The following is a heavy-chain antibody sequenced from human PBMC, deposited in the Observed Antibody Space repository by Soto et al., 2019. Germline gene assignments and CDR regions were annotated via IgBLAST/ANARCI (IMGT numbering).Heavy chain of an antibody. CDR1: GGTFSSYT. CDR3: ARESRGMVRCLVGWFDP. J-gene: IGHJ5*02. Sequence: QVQLVQSGAEVKKPGSSVKVSCKASGGTFSSYTISWVRQAPGQGLEWMGSIIPIHGIANYAQKFQGRVAITADKPTSTAYMELSSLRSEDTAVYYCARESRGMVRCLVGWFDPWGQGTLVTVSS. CDR2: IIPIHGIA. V-gene: IGHV1-69*08. D-gene: IGHD3-10*01.